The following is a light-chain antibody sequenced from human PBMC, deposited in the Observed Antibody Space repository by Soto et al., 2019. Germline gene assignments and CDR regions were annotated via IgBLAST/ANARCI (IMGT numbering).Light chain of an antibody. CDR2: AAS. V-gene: IGKV1-6*01. Sequence: AIEITHAPSSLSASVGDRVTITCRASQGIRNDLGWYQQKPGKAPKLLIYAASSLQSGVPSRFSGSGSGTDFTLTISSLQPEDFATYYCLQDYNYPITFGQGTRLEIK. CDR1: QGIRND. J-gene: IGKJ5*01. CDR3: LQDYNYPIT.